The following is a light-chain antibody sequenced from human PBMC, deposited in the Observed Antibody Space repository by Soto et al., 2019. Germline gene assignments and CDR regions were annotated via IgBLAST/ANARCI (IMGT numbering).Light chain of an antibody. V-gene: IGKV3-20*01. J-gene: IGKJ1*01. CDR2: GAP. CDR3: QQYGSSGT. CDR1: QSVSSNY. Sequence: EIVLTQSPGTLSLSPGERATLSCRASQSVSSNYITWYQQKPGQAPRRLIFGAPSRATGIPDRFSGSGSGTDFTLTISRLEPEDFAVYYCQQYGSSGTFGQGTKVDIK.